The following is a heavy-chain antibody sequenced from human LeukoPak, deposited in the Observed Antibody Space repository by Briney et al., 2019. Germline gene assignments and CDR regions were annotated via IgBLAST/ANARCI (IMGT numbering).Heavy chain of an antibody. V-gene: IGHV3-21*01. CDR2: ISNSGNYI. CDR1: GFTFSSYG. D-gene: IGHD3-10*01. Sequence: GGSLRLSCAASGFTFSSYGMSWVRQAPGKGLEWVSSISNSGNYIYYADSVKGRFTISRDNAKNSLYLQMNSLRAEDTAVYYCARGVGETIVRGVSLDYWGQGTLVTVSS. CDR3: ARGVGETIVRGVSLDY. J-gene: IGHJ4*02.